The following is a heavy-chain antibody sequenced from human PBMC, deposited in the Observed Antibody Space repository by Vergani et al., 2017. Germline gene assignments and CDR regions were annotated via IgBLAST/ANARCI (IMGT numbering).Heavy chain of an antibody. D-gene: IGHD3-22*01. Sequence: QVQLVQSGAEVKKPGAAVKVSCKASGYYFTDNYLHWVRQAPGQGLEWMGIINPSGGSTSYAQKFQGRVTMTRDTSTSTVYMELSSLRSEDTAVYYCTRGWYYDSIAYWAYWGQGTLVTVSS. CDR2: INPSGGST. V-gene: IGHV1-46*03. J-gene: IGHJ4*02. CDR3: TRGWYYDSIAYWAY. CDR1: GYYFTDNY.